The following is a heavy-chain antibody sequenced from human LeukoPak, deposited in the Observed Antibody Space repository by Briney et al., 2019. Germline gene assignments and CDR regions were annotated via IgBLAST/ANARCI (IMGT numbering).Heavy chain of an antibody. CDR3: ARAAVGYSNYYYYYYMDV. CDR1: GYSFTSYW. D-gene: IGHD6-13*01. J-gene: IGHJ6*03. CDR2: IYPGDSDT. V-gene: IGHV5-51*01. Sequence: GESLKISCKGSGYSFTSYWIGWVRQMPGKGLEWMGIIYPGDSDTRYSPSFQGQVTISADKSISTAYLQWSSLKASDTAMYYCARAAVGYSNYYYYYYMDVWGKGTTVTISS.